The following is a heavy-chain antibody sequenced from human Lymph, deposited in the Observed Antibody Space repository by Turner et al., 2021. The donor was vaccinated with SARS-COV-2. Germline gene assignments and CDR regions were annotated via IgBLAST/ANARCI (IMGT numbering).Heavy chain of an antibody. J-gene: IGHJ6*02. CDR1: GFTFSSYA. V-gene: IGHV3-30-3*01. D-gene: IGHD2-8*02. CDR2: ISYDGSNK. Sequence: QVQLVESGGGVVQPGRSLRPSCAASGFTFSSYAMPWVRQAPGKGLEWVAVISYDGSNKYYADSVKGRFTISRDNSKNTLYLQMNSLRAEDTAVYYCARDTGGQVDVWGQGTTVTVSS. CDR3: ARDTGGQVDV.